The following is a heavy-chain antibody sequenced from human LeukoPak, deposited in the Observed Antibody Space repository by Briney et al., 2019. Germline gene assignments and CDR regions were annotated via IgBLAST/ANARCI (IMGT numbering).Heavy chain of an antibody. CDR3: ARDGGGNSGYSYYGMDV. V-gene: IGHV3-48*02. CDR2: ISTSSSTI. D-gene: IGHD4-23*01. Sequence: GGSLRLSCAASGFTFSSSSMNWVRQAPGKGLEWVSYISTSSSTIYYADSVKGRFTISRDNAKNSLYLQMNSLRDEDTAAYYCARDGGGNSGYSYYGMDVWGQGTTVTVSS. J-gene: IGHJ6*02. CDR1: GFTFSSSS.